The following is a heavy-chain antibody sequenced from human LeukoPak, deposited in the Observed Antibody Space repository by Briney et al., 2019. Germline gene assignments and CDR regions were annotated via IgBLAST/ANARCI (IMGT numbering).Heavy chain of an antibody. V-gene: IGHV1-18*01. J-gene: IGHJ6*02. CDR2: ISAYNGNT. CDR1: GYTFTSYG. D-gene: IGHD2-2*02. Sequence: ASVTVSCTASGYTFTSYGISWVRQAPGQGLEWMGWISAYNGNTNYAQKLQGRVTMTTDTSTSTAYMELRSLRSDDTAVYYCARVGYCSSTSCYTDYYYGMDVWGQGTTVTVSS. CDR3: ARVGYCSSTSCYTDYYYGMDV.